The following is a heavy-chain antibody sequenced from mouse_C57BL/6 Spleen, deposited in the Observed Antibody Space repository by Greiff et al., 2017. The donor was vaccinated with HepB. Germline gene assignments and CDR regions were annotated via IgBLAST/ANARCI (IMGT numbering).Heavy chain of an antibody. J-gene: IGHJ4*01. CDR2: IYPGDGDT. Sequence: VKLLESGAELVKPGASVKISCKASGYAFSSYWMNWVKQRPGKGLEWIGQIYPGDGDTNYNGKFKGKATLTADKSSSTAYMQLSSLTSEDSAVYFCASGGDYGAMDYWGQGTSVTVSS. CDR3: ASGGDYGAMDY. CDR1: GYAFSSYW. D-gene: IGHD1-1*01. V-gene: IGHV1-80*01.